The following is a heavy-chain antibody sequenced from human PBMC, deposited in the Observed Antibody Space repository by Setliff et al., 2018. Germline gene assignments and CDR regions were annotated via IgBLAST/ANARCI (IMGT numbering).Heavy chain of an antibody. J-gene: IGHJ4*02. V-gene: IGHV1-2*02. Sequence: ASVKVSCKASGYTFTGYYMHWVRQAPGQGLEWMGWMNPNTGGTTYAQAFQARITMTRDTSISTAYMGLSRLTSDDSAVYYCARAVSGYDYHYFDKWGQGALVTVSS. CDR1: GYTFTGYY. CDR3: ARAVSGYDYHYFDK. D-gene: IGHD5-12*01. CDR2: MNPNTGGT.